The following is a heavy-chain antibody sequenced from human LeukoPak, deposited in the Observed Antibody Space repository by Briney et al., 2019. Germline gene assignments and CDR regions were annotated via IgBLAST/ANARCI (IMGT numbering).Heavy chain of an antibody. Sequence: GGSLRLSCAASGFTFSDNYMSWIRQAPGKGLEWVSYISSSGNTTYYADSVKGRFTISRDNAKNSLYLQMNSLRAEDTAVYYCARDGGYDYDYWGQGTLVTVSS. V-gene: IGHV3-11*04. D-gene: IGHD5-12*01. CDR1: GFTFSDNY. CDR2: ISSSGNTT. CDR3: ARDGGYDYDY. J-gene: IGHJ4*02.